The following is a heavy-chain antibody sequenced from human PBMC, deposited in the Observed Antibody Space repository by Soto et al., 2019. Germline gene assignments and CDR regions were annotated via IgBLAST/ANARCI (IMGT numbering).Heavy chain of an antibody. CDR3: ARTYSSSWSPFDY. Sequence: SEILSLTCAVYGGSFSGYYWSWIRQPPGKGLEWIGEINQSGSTNYNPSLKSRVTISVDTSKNQFSLKLSSVTAADTAVYYCARTYSSSWSPFDYWGQGTPVTVSS. D-gene: IGHD6-13*01. CDR2: INQSGST. CDR1: GGSFSGYY. V-gene: IGHV4-34*01. J-gene: IGHJ4*02.